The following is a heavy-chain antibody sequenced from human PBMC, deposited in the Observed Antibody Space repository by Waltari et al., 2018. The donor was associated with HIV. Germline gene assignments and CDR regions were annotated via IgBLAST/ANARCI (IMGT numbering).Heavy chain of an antibody. CDR2: ISASGAST. J-gene: IGHJ4*02. CDR1: GSAFRNFA. D-gene: IGHD4-17*01. CDR3: AKALADYSDYAADDY. V-gene: IGHV3-23*01. Sequence: EVQLLESGGGLVQPGGSLRLAGGASGSAFRNFAISWVRQAPGKGLEGVSAISASGASTYSADSVKGRFTISRDNSKSTLYLEMSSLRADDTAVYYCAKALADYSDYAADDYWGQGTLVTVSS.